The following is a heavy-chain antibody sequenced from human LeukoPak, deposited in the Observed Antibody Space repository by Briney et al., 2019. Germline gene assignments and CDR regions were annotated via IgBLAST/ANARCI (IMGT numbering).Heavy chain of an antibody. CDR2: ISYDGSNK. J-gene: IGHJ4*02. Sequence: PWGSLRLSCAASGFTFSSYAMHWVRQAPGKGLEWVAVISYDGSNKYYADSVKGRFTISRDNSKNTLYLQMNSLRAEDTAVYYCAKDRRAGSYDYWGQGTLVTVSS. CDR1: GFTFSSYA. V-gene: IGHV3-30*04. CDR3: AKDRRAGSYDY. D-gene: IGHD3-10*01.